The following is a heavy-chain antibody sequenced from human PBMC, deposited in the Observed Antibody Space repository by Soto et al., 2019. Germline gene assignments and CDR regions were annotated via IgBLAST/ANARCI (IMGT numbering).Heavy chain of an antibody. D-gene: IGHD1-26*01. V-gene: IGHV5-51*01. CDR3: ARLNKGWDYFANNNYPPFDY. CDR1: GYTFRNYW. CDR2: IYGGDSDT. J-gene: IGHJ4*02. Sequence: GESLKISCEVFGYTFRNYWIGWVRRVPGKGLEWMGVIYGGDSDTRYSPSFQGQVAFSADRSTNTAYLQWSSLKASDTAIYYCARLNKGWDYFANNNYPPFDYWGQGTLVTVSS.